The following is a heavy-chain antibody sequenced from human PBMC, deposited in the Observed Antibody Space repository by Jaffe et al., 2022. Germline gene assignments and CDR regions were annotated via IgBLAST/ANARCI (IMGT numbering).Heavy chain of an antibody. V-gene: IGHV4-61*02. D-gene: IGHD4-17*01. CDR1: GGSISSGSYY. CDR3: ARGLDYAWLGY. CDR2: IYTSGST. J-gene: IGHJ4*02. Sequence: QVQLQESGPGLVKPSQTLSLTCTVSGGSISSGSYYWSWIRQPAGKGLEWIGRIYTSGSTNYNPSLKSRVTISVDTSKNQFSLKLSSVTAADTAVYYCARGLDYAWLGYWGQGTLVTVSS.